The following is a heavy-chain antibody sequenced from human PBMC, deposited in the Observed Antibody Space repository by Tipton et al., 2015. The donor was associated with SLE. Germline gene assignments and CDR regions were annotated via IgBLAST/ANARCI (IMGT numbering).Heavy chain of an antibody. Sequence: TLSLTCTVSGGSISGYYWSWIRQPPGKGLEWIGEINHSGSTNYNPSLKSRVTISVDTSKNQFSLKLNSVTAADTAVYYCARGVGYEDLWGQGTLVTVSA. D-gene: IGHD5-12*01. CDR1: GGSISGYY. CDR2: INHSGST. CDR3: ARGVGYEDL. J-gene: IGHJ5*02. V-gene: IGHV4-34*01.